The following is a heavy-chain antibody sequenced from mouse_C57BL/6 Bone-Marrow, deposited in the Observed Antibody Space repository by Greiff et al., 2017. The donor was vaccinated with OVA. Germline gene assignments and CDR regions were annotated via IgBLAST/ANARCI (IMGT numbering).Heavy chain of an antibody. CDR1: GYTFTSYW. D-gene: IGHD1-1*01. CDR2: IDPSGSYT. V-gene: IGHV1-50*01. CDR3: ARASPCCGSEGFAY. J-gene: IGHJ3*01. Sequence: QVQLQQPGAELVKPGASVKLSCKASGYTFTSYWMQWVKQRPGQGLEWIGEIDPSGSYTNYNQKFKGKATLTVDTSSSTAYMQLSSLTSEDSAVYCCARASPCCGSEGFAYWGQGTLVTVSA.